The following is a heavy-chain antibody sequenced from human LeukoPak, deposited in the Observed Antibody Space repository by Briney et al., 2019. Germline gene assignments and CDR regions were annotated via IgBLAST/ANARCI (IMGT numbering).Heavy chain of an antibody. CDR1: GYTFTGYY. V-gene: IGHV1-2*02. D-gene: IGHD2-2*01. CDR3: ARVLGVVADAFDI. CDR2: INPNSGGT. J-gene: IGHJ3*02. Sequence: ASVKVSCKASGYTFTGYYMHWVRQAPGQGLEWMGWINPNSGGTNYAQKFQGRVTMTRDTSISTAYMELSRLRSDDTAVYYCARVLGVVADAFDIWGQGTMVTVSS.